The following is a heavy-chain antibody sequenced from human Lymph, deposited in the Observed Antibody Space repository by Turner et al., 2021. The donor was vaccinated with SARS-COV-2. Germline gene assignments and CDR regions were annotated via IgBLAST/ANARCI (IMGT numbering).Heavy chain of an antibody. V-gene: IGHV3-23*01. Sequence: EVQLLESGGGLVQPGGSLRLSCAASGFTFSSYAMSWVRQAPGKGLEWVSGIRGSGGSTYYADSVKGRFTISRDNSKNTLYLQMNSLRAEDTAVYYCAKNEMAMIVVVITLFDYWGQGTLVTVSS. D-gene: IGHD3-22*01. J-gene: IGHJ4*02. CDR2: IRGSGGST. CDR3: AKNEMAMIVVVITLFDY. CDR1: GFTFSSYA.